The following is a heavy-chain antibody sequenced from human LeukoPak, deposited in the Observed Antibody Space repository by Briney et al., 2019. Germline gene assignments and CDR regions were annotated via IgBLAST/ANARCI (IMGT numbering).Heavy chain of an antibody. CDR3: ARGLYGDPFDY. CDR2: IWYDGSNK. J-gene: IGHJ4*02. Sequence: PGGSLRLSCAASGFTFSSYGMHWVRQAPGKGLEWVAVIWYDGSNKYYADSVKGRFTISRDNSKNTLYLQMNSLRAEDTAVYYCARGLYGDPFDYWGQGTLVTVSS. D-gene: IGHD4-17*01. CDR1: GFTFSSYG. V-gene: IGHV3-33*01.